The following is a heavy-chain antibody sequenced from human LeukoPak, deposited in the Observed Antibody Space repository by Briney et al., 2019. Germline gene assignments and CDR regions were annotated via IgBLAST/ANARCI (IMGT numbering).Heavy chain of an antibody. CDR2: IYPGDSDT. J-gene: IGHJ3*02. V-gene: IGHV5-51*01. CDR3: ARPLKVERMDAFDI. D-gene: IGHD2-15*01. CDR1: GCSFTSYW. Sequence: GESLQISCKGSGCSFTSYWIGWVRHMPGKGLEWMGIIYPGDSDTRYSPSFQGHVTISADKSISTAYLQWSSLKASDTAMYYCARPLKVERMDAFDIWGQGTMVTVSS.